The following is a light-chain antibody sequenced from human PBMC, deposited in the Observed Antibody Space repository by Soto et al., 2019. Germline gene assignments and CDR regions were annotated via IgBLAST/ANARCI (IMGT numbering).Light chain of an antibody. J-gene: IGKJ2*01. CDR2: DAS. V-gene: IGKV3-11*01. CDR1: QSVSSY. CDR3: HQRSNGPRT. Sequence: EIVLTQSPATLSLSPGERATLSCRASQSVSSYLAWYQQKPGQAPRLLIYDASNRATGIPARFSGSGSGTDFTLTISSLELEDFAVYYCHQRSNGPRTVGQGTKLEIK.